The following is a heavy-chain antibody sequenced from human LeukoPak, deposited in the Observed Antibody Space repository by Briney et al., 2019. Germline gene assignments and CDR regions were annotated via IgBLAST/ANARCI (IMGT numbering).Heavy chain of an antibody. CDR2: IYYSGST. V-gene: IGHV4-39*07. CDR3: ARVVPAARDAFDI. Sequence: SETLSLTCTVSGGSISSSSYYWGWIRQPPGKGLEWIGSIYYSGSTYYNPSLKSRVTISVDTSKNQFSLKLSSVTAADTAVYYCARVVPAARDAFDIWGQGTMVTVSS. D-gene: IGHD2-2*01. J-gene: IGHJ3*02. CDR1: GGSISSSSYY.